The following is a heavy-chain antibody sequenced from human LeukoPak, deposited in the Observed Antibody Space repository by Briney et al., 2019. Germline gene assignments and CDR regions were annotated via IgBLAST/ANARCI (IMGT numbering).Heavy chain of an antibody. J-gene: IGHJ4*02. V-gene: IGHV3-66*01. Sequence: GGSLRLSCAASGFTVSSNYMSWVRQAPGKELEWVSVIYSGGSTYYADSVKGRFTISRDISKNTLYLQMNSLRAEDTAVYYCAKDRGGRDGYNFDYWGQGTLVTVSS. CDR2: IYSGGST. CDR1: GFTVSSNY. CDR3: AKDRGGRDGYNFDY. D-gene: IGHD5-24*01.